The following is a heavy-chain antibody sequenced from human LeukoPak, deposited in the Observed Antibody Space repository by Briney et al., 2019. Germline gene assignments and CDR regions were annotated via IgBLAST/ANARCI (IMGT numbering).Heavy chain of an antibody. J-gene: IGHJ4*02. CDR3: AREGRGPGYCSSTSCYGAFDY. D-gene: IGHD2-2*01. V-gene: IGHV1-3*01. Sequence: ASVKVSCKASGYTFTSYTMHWVRHAPGQRLEWMGWINAGNGNTKYSQKFQGRVTITRDTSASTAYMELSSLRSEDTAVYYCAREGRGPGYCSSTSCYGAFDYWGQGTLVTVSS. CDR1: GYTFTSYT. CDR2: INAGNGNT.